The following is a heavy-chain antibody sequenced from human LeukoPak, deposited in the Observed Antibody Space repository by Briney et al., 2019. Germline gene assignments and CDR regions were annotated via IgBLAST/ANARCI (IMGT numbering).Heavy chain of an antibody. V-gene: IGHV3-11*01. CDR1: GFSFSTYA. J-gene: IGHJ6*02. D-gene: IGHD3-22*01. CDR2: ISRGGSSI. CDR3: ASYYYDSSGYYYGMDV. Sequence: GGSLRLSCAASGFSFSTYAMSWVRQAPGMGLEWISYISRGGSSIYYADSVKGRFTISRDNAKNSLYLQMNSLRAEDTAVYYCASYYYDSSGYYYGMDVWGQGTTVTVSS.